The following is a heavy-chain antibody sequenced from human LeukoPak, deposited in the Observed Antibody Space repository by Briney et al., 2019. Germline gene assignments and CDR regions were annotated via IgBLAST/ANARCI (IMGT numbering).Heavy chain of an antibody. Sequence: GASVKVSCKASGYTFTGYCMHWVRQAPGQGLEWMGWINPNSGGTNYAQKFQGRVTMTRDTSISTAYMELSRLRSDDTAVYYCARSRYCSSTSCYSFDYWGQGTLVTVSS. CDR3: ARSRYCSSTSCYSFDY. D-gene: IGHD2-2*01. J-gene: IGHJ4*02. V-gene: IGHV1-2*02. CDR1: GYTFTGYC. CDR2: INPNSGGT.